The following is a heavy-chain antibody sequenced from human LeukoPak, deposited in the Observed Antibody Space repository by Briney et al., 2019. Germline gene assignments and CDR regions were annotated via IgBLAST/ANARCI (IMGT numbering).Heavy chain of an antibody. V-gene: IGHV4-34*01. Sequence: PSETLSLTCAVYGGSFSVYYWSWIRHPPAKGLEWIGEINHSGSTNYNPSLKSRVTISVDTSKNQFSLKLSSVTAADTAVYYCAWIQFYPYIDYWGQGTLVTVSS. D-gene: IGHD5-18*01. CDR3: AWIQFYPYIDY. CDR1: GGSFSVYY. CDR2: INHSGST. J-gene: IGHJ4*02.